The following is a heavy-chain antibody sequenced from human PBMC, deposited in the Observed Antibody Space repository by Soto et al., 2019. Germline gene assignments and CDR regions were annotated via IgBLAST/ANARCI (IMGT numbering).Heavy chain of an antibody. V-gene: IGHV4-31*03. CDR2: IYYSGST. J-gene: IGHJ4*02. D-gene: IGHD5-12*01. Sequence: SETLSLTCTVSGGSISSGGYYWSWIRQHPGKGLEWIGYIYYSGSTYYNPSLKSRVTISVDTSKNQFSLKLSSVTAADTAVYYCARDRIGGYNFDYWGQGTLVTVSS. CDR1: GGSISSGGYY. CDR3: ARDRIGGYNFDY.